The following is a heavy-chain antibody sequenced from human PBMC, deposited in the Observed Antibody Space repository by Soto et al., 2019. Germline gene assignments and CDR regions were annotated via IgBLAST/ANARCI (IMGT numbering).Heavy chain of an antibody. J-gene: IGHJ4*02. D-gene: IGHD6-13*01. V-gene: IGHV4-31*03. CDR3: ATSYGNAWYTY. Sequence: TLSLTCTVSGVYISCGGYYWSQIRQHPGKGLEWIGYIYYSGSTYYNPSLKSRVTISVDTSKNQFSLKLSYVTAADTAVYYCATSYGNAWYTYWGQGTQVTVSS. CDR1: GVYISCGGYY. CDR2: IYYSGST.